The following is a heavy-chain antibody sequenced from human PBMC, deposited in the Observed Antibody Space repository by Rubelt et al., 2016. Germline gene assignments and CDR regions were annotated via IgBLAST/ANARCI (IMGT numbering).Heavy chain of an antibody. CDR3: AKNSRRELPVDP. D-gene: IGHD1-7*01. V-gene: IGHV3-23*01. CDR1: GFTFSTYA. Sequence: EVQLLESGGGLVQPGGSLRLSCAASGFTFSTYAMSWVRQAPGRGLEWGSSISSSSSYIYYAESVKGRFTISRDNSKNTLYQQMKSLRAEDTALYYCAKNSRRELPVDPWGQGTLVTVSS. J-gene: IGHJ5*02. CDR2: ISSSSSYI.